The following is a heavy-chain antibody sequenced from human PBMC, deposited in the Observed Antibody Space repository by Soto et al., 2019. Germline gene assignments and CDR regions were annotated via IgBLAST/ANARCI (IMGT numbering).Heavy chain of an antibody. V-gene: IGHV4-34*01. D-gene: IGHD6-13*01. J-gene: IGHJ6*02. Sequence: SETLSLTCAVYGGSFSCYYLSGIRQRAAKRLEWIGEINHSGSTNYNPSLKSRVSISVDTSKNQFSLNLSSVTAADTAVYYCAGGRGRQQLVMSYYYGMDVWGQGTTVTVSS. CDR3: AGGRGRQQLVMSYYYGMDV. CDR1: GGSFSCYY. CDR2: INHSGST.